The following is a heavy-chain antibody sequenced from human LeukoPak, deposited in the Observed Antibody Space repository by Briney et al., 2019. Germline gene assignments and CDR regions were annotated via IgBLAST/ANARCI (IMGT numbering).Heavy chain of an antibody. CDR1: GFTFSNFW. Sequence: GGSLRLSCAASGFTFSNFWMSWVRQAPGKGLEWVANIKQDGSERYYVDSVKGRFTISRDNAKNSLYLLLSSPRAEDTAVYYCARVVGSLWFGELLPYFDSWGQGTLVTVSS. CDR2: IKQDGSER. CDR3: ARVVGSLWFGELLPYFDS. V-gene: IGHV3-7*01. J-gene: IGHJ4*02. D-gene: IGHD3-10*01.